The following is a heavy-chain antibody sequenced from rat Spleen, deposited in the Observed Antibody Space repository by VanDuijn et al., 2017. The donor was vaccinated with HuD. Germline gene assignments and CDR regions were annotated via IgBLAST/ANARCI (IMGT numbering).Heavy chain of an antibody. CDR3: ARDSTYPWGYFDF. CDR1: GFSLSSYG. Sequence: QVQLKESGPGLVQPSQTLSLTCTVSGFSLSSYGVIWVRQPPGKGLEWMGIIWTDGNTAYNSLLKSRLSISRDTSKSQVFLKMNSLQTEDTATYYCARDSTYPWGYFDFWGPGTMVTVSS. D-gene: IGHD1-9*01. V-gene: IGHV2-13*01. CDR2: IWTDGNT. J-gene: IGHJ1*01.